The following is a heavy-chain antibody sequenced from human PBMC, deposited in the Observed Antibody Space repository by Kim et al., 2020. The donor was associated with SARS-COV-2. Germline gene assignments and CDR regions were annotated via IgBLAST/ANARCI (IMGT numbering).Heavy chain of an antibody. D-gene: IGHD1-7*01. CDR3: ARSFEKLELNYWYFDL. V-gene: IGHV3-13*05. CDR1: GFTFSSYD. CDR2: IGTAGDP. Sequence: GGSLRLSCAASGFTFSSYDMHWVRQATGKGLEWVSGIGTAGDPYYPGSVKGRFTISRENAKNSLYLQMNSLRAGDTAVYYCARSFEKLELNYWYFDLWGRGTLVTVSS. J-gene: IGHJ2*01.